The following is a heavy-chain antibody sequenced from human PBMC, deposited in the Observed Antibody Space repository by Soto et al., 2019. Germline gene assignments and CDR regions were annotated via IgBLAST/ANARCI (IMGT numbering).Heavy chain of an antibody. CDR1: GDSVSSGIYY. D-gene: IGHD3-3*01. Sequence: SETLSRTCTVSGDSVSSGIYYWSWIRQAPGKGLELIGYIYYSGSNNYNPSLKSRVTISVDTSKNQFSLKLSSVTAAETAVYYWARGTWIFGVLTILGWLAPWAPGTHVTVSS. CDR3: ARGTWIFGVLTILGWLAP. V-gene: IGHV4-61*01. CDR2: IYYSGSN. J-gene: IGHJ5*02.